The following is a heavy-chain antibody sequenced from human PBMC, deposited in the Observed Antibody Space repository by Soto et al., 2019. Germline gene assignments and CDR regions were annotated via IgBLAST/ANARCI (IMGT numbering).Heavy chain of an antibody. V-gene: IGHV1-3*01. D-gene: IGHD7-27*01. J-gene: IGHJ4*02. CDR1: GYTFSSYA. CDR3: ARDTGDGTFDF. Sequence: ASVPVSCKASGYTFSSYAMHWVRQAPGQRLEWMGWINAGYGNTKSSQKFQDRVTISRDTSASTAYMELTSLRSEDTAVYYCARDTGDGTFDFWGQGTLVTVSS. CDR2: INAGYGNT.